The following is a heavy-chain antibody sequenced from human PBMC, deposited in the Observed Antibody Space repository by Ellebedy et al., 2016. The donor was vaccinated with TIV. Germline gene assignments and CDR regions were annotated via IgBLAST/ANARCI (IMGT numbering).Heavy chain of an antibody. J-gene: IGHJ5*02. D-gene: IGHD3-3*01. Sequence: SVKVSCXASGGTFSSYAISWVRQAPGQGLEWMGGIIPIFGTANYAQKFQGRVTITADESTSTAYMELSSLRSEDTAVYYCARVRITIFGVVIIVHNWFDPWGQGTLVTVSS. CDR2: IIPIFGTA. V-gene: IGHV1-69*13. CDR3: ARVRITIFGVVIIVHNWFDP. CDR1: GGTFSSYA.